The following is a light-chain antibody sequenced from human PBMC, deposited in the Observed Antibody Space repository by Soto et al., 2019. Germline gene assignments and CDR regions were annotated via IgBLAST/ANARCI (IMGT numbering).Light chain of an antibody. J-gene: IGKJ5*01. V-gene: IGKV1-39*01. CDR2: AAS. Sequence: DIQMTQTSSSLSAYVGDRVTITCRASQSISSYLNWYQQKPGKAPKLLIYAASSLQSGVPSRFSCSGSGTDFTLTISSLQPEDFATYYCQQSYSTPITFGQGTRLEI. CDR3: QQSYSTPIT. CDR1: QSISSY.